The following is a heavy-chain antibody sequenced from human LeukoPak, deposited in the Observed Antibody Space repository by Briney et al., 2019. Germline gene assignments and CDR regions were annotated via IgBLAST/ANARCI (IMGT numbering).Heavy chain of an antibody. CDR3: ATDRHWAFDY. J-gene: IGHJ4*02. V-gene: IGHV3-48*01. D-gene: IGHD3-16*01. CDR2: ITGSSSTI. CDR1: GFTLSSYS. Sequence: GGSLRLSCAASGFTLSSYSMNWVRHAPGRGLEWVSYITGSSSTISYADPVKGRFTIPRDNARNSLYLQMNSLRAEDTAVYYCATDRHWAFDYWGQGTLVTVSS.